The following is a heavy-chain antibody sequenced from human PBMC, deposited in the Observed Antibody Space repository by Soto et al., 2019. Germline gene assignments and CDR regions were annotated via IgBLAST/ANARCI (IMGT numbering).Heavy chain of an antibody. J-gene: IGHJ4*02. Sequence: CGPTLVNPPPTLPLTCTFSGFSLITSGVGVGWMTQPQGTALEWLALIYCDDDKRYSPSLKSRLTITKDTSKNQVVLTMTNMDPVDTATYYCAHGGYYDFWSGSYENYFDYWGQGTMVTVSS. CDR1: GFSLITSGVG. V-gene: IGHV2-5*02. D-gene: IGHD3-3*01. CDR3: AHGGYYDFWSGSYENYFDY. CDR2: IYCDDDK.